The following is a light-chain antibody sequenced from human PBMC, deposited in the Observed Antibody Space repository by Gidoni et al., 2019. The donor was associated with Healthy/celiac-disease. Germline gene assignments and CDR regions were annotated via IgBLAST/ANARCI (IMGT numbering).Light chain of an antibody. CDR2: AVS. CDR3: SSYTSSSTRV. CDR1: SSDVGGYNY. V-gene: IGLV2-14*01. J-gene: IGLJ1*01. Sequence: QSALTQSASVSGSPGQSITISCTGTSSDVGGYNYVSWYQQHPGKAPKLMIYAVSNRPSVVSNRFSGSKSGNTASLTISGLQAEDEADYYCSSYTSSSTRVFGTGTKVTVL.